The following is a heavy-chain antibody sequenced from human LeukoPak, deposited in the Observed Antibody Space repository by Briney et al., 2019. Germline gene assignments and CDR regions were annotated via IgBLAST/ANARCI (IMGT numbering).Heavy chain of an antibody. V-gene: IGHV1-8*01. Sequence: ASVKVSCKASGYTFTSYDINWVRQATGQGLEWMGWMNPNSGNTGYAQKFQGRVTMTRNTSISTAYMELSSLRSEGTAVYYCARDRFLEWLNFDYWGQGTLVTVSS. CDR2: MNPNSGNT. CDR3: ARDRFLEWLNFDY. J-gene: IGHJ4*02. CDR1: GYTFTSYD. D-gene: IGHD3-3*01.